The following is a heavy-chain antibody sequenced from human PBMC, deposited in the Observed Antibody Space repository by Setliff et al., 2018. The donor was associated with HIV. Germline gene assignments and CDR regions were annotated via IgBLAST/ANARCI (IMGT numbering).Heavy chain of an antibody. CDR2: IYYSGST. CDR1: GGSIRSYY. J-gene: IGHJ6*03. D-gene: IGHD3-3*01. Sequence: SETLSLTCTVSGGSIRSYYWSWIRQPPGKRLEWIGYIYYSGSTNYNPSLKSRVTISVDTSKNQFSLKLSSVTAADTAAYYCARSWDFGVVSYYYYYMDVWGKGTTVTVSS. CDR3: ARSWDFGVVSYYYYYMDV. V-gene: IGHV4-59*12.